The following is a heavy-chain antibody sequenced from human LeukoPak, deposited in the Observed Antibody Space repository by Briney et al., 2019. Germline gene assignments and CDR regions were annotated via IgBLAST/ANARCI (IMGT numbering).Heavy chain of an antibody. CDR2: ISTSSTYI. D-gene: IGHD1-20*01. J-gene: IGHJ4*02. CDR1: GFTFSSYA. CDR3: ARDPPFIIGTTFFDY. V-gene: IGHV3-21*01. Sequence: GGSLRLSCAASGFTFSSYAMSWVRQAPGKGLEWVSSISTSSTYIYYADSVKGRFTISRDNAKNSLYLQMNSLRAEDTAVYYCARDPPFIIGTTFFDYWGQRTLVTVSS.